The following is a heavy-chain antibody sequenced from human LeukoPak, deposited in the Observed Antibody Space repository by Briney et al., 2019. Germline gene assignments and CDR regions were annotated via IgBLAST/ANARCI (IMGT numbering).Heavy chain of an antibody. Sequence: PSQTLSLTCTVSGGSISSDNYYWSWIRHHPRKGLEWIGYIYYNGATYYNPSLQSRVTISIDPSNNQFSLKLSSVTAADTAAYYCASSVEYSSSWYESSFDYWGQGTLVTVSS. D-gene: IGHD6-13*01. CDR3: ASSVEYSSSWYESSFDY. CDR2: IYYNGAT. V-gene: IGHV4-30-4*01. J-gene: IGHJ4*02. CDR1: GGSISSDNYY.